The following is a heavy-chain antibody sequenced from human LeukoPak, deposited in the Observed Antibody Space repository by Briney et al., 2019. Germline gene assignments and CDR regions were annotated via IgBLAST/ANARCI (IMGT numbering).Heavy chain of an antibody. J-gene: IGHJ5*02. Sequence: PGGSLRLSCAASGFTFSSYAMSWVRQAPGKGLEWVSGISWNSGSIGYADSVKGRFTISRDNAKNSLYLQMNSLRAEDTALYYCAGAEGLLLEAGFDPWGQGTLVTVSS. D-gene: IGHD2-15*01. V-gene: IGHV3-9*01. CDR2: ISWNSGSI. CDR1: GFTFSSYA. CDR3: AGAEGLLLEAGFDP.